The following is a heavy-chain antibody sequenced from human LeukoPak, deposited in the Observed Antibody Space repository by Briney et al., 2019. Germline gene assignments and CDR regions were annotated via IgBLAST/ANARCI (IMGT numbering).Heavy chain of an antibody. CDR3: AREGNYYDSSGYYRVEDY. Sequence: GSLRLSCAASGFTFSSYWMSWVRQAPGKGLEWVANIKQDGSEKYYVDSVKGRFTISRDNAKNSLYLQMNSLRAEDTAVYYCAREGNYYDSSGYYRVEDYWGQGTLVTVSS. V-gene: IGHV3-7*01. D-gene: IGHD3-22*01. J-gene: IGHJ4*02. CDR2: IKQDGSEK. CDR1: GFTFSSYW.